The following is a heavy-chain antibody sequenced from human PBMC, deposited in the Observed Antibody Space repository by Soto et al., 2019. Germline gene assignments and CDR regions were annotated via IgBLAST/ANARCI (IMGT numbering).Heavy chain of an antibody. CDR3: ASHVYGSGSYYDY. Sequence: GASVKVSCKASGGTFSSYTISWVRQAPGQGLEWMGRIIPILGIANYAQKFQGRVTITADKSTSTAYMELSSLRSEDTAVYYCASHVYGSGSYYDYWGQGTLVTV. D-gene: IGHD3-10*01. CDR1: GGTFSSYT. CDR2: IIPILGIA. V-gene: IGHV1-69*02. J-gene: IGHJ4*02.